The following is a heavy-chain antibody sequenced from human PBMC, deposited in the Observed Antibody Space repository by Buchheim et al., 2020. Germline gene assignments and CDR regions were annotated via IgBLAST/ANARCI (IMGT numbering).Heavy chain of an antibody. CDR1: GFTFSSYG. V-gene: IGHV3-33*01. CDR3: ARDLYVDTAMVYYYYGMDV. CDR2: IYHDGSTK. J-gene: IGHJ6*02. D-gene: IGHD5-18*01. Sequence: QVQLVESGGGVVQPGTSLRLSCAASGFTFSSYGMHWVRQAPGKGLEWVGMIYHDGSTKYYADSVKGRFTISRDNSKNTLYLQMNSLRAEDTAVYYCARDLYVDTAMVYYYYGMDVWGQGTT.